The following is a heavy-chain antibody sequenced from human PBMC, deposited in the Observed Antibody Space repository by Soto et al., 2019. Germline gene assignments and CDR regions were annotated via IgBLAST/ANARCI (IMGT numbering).Heavy chain of an antibody. CDR3: ATDQESITDRILQY. Sequence: ASVKVSCKASGDTFASFGFSWVRQAPGQGLEWLGRISAYNGNTHYAQKVRDRVTLTTDTSTNTAYMELRSLTSDDTAVYYCATDQESITDRILQYWGQGTRVTVSS. CDR1: GDTFASFG. V-gene: IGHV1-18*01. D-gene: IGHD3-10*01. J-gene: IGHJ4*02. CDR2: ISAYNGNT.